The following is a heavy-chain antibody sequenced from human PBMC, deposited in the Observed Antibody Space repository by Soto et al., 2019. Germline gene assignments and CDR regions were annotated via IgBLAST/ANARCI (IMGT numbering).Heavy chain of an antibody. Sequence: GGSLRLSCAASGFTFSSYAMHWVRQAPGKGLEWVAVISYDGSNKYYADSVKGRFTISRDNSKNTLYLQMNSLRAEDTAVYYCAGDYLRATVAVAGTAAYWGQGTLVTVSS. CDR3: AGDYLRATVAVAGTAAY. D-gene: IGHD6-19*01. CDR2: ISYDGSNK. CDR1: GFTFSSYA. V-gene: IGHV3-30-3*01. J-gene: IGHJ4*02.